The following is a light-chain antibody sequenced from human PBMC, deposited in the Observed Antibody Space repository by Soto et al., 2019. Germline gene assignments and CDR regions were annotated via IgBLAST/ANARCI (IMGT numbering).Light chain of an antibody. J-gene: IGLJ1*01. CDR2: EGS. CDR1: SSDVGSYNL. V-gene: IGLV2-23*01. Sequence: QSALTQPGSVSGSPGQSITISCTGTSSDVGSYNLVSWYQQHPGKAPKLMIYEGSKRPSGVSNRFSGSKSGNTASLTISGLEAEDDADYYCCSYAGSSTYVFGTGTKLTV. CDR3: CSYAGSSTYV.